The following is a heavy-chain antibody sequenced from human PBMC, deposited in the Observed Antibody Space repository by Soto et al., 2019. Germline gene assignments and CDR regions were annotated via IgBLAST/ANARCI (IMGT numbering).Heavy chain of an antibody. CDR3: ARAASSRWYGDYYYGMDV. CDR2: IGPAGDK. V-gene: IGHV3-13*01. CDR1: GFTFSSYD. Sequence: GGSLRLSCAASGFTFSSYDMHWVRQATGKGLEWVSAIGPAGDKYYPGSVEVGFTISRENVKNSLYLQMNSLRAGDTDVYYCARAASSRWYGDYYYGMDVWGQGTTVTVSS. J-gene: IGHJ6*02. D-gene: IGHD6-13*01.